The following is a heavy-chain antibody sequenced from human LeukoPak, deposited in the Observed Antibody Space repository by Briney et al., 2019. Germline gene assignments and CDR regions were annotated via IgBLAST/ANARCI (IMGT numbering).Heavy chain of an antibody. CDR1: GYTFTDYY. J-gene: IGHJ4*02. CDR2: VDPEDGET. D-gene: IGHD2-2*01. CDR3: LTYCSSTSCYAGFDY. V-gene: IGHV1-69-2*01. Sequence: ASVKVSCKVSGYTFTDYYMHWVQQAPGKGLEWMGLVDPEDGETIYAEKVQGRVTITADTPTDTAYMELSSLRSEDTAVYYCLTYCSSTSCYAGFDYWGQGTLVTVSS.